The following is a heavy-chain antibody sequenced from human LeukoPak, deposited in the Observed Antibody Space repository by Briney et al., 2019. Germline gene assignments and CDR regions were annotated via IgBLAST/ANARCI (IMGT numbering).Heavy chain of an antibody. Sequence: GGSLRLSCAASGFTFSRYSMNWVRQAPGKGLEWVSAISGSGGSTYYADSVKGRFTISRDNSKNTLYLQMNSLRAEDTAVYYCAKGEVVPADFDYWGQGTLVTVSS. CDR1: GFTFSRYS. CDR3: AKGEVVPADFDY. CDR2: ISGSGGST. J-gene: IGHJ4*02. V-gene: IGHV3-23*01. D-gene: IGHD2-2*01.